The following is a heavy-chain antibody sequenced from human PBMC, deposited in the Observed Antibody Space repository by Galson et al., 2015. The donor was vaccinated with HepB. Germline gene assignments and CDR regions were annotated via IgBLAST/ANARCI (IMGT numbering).Heavy chain of an antibody. CDR2: ISYDGRNK. V-gene: IGHV3-30*18. J-gene: IGHJ4*02. CDR3: AKDMYNYGLPEYQNFDS. Sequence: SLRLSCAASGFTFSRYDMHWIRQAPGTGLEWLEVISYDGRNKNYVDSVKGRFTISRDNSKNTVYLQMNSLRAGDTAFYYCAKDMYNYGLPEYQNFDSWGQGTLVTVSS. D-gene: IGHD1-1*01. CDR1: GFTFSRYD.